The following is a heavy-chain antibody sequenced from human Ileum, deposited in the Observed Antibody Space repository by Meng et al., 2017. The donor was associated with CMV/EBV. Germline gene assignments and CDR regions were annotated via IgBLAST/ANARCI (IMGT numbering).Heavy chain of an antibody. V-gene: IGHV3-53*01. CDR3: ARVVSEYDFWSGYRYYYGMDV. D-gene: IGHD3-3*01. CDR1: GFNVINTY. Sequence: GESLKISCAASGFNVINTYINWVRQAPGKGLEWVSVIYSGGSTYYADSVKGRFTISRDNSKNTLYLQMNSLRAEDTAVYYCARVVSEYDFWSGYRYYYGMDVWGQGTTVTVSS. J-gene: IGHJ6*02. CDR2: IYSGGST.